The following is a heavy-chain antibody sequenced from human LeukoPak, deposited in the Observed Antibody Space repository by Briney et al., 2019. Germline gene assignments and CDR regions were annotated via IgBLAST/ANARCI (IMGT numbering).Heavy chain of an antibody. CDR2: ISYDGSNK. D-gene: IGHD3-10*01. V-gene: IGHV3-30*18. CDR1: GFTFSSYG. Sequence: PGGSLRLSCAASGFTFSSYGMHWVRQAPGKGLEWVAVISYDGSNKYYADSVKGRFTISRDNSKDTPYLQMNSLRAEDTAVYYCAKDFGSGSYTPPNWFDPWGQGTLVTVSS. J-gene: IGHJ5*02. CDR3: AKDFGSGSYTPPNWFDP.